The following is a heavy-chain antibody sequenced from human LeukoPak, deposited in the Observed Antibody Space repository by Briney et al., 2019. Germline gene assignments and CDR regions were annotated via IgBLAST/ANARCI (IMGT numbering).Heavy chain of an antibody. CDR2: IYHSGSA. CDR1: NYSVSSGYY. J-gene: IGHJ4*02. Sequence: SETLSLTCTVSNYSVSSGYYWGWIRQPPGKGLEWIGGIYHSGSAYYNPSLKSRVTISVDTSKNQFSLKLSSVTAADTVVYYCARTYGSGIYYFDYWGQGTLVTVSS. D-gene: IGHD3-10*01. V-gene: IGHV4-38-2*02. CDR3: ARTYGSGIYYFDY.